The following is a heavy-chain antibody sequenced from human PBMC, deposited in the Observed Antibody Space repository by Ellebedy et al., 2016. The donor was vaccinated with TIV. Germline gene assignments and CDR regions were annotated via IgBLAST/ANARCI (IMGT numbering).Heavy chain of an antibody. CDR2: FDPEDGET. J-gene: IGHJ5*02. D-gene: IGHD6-13*01. Sequence: ASVKVSCXVSGYTLTELSMHWVRQAPGKGLEWMGGFDPEDGETIYAQKFQGRVTMTEDTSTDTAYMELSSLRSEDTAVYYCARARYSSSLNWFDPWGQGTLVTVSS. CDR1: GYTLTELS. CDR3: ARARYSSSLNWFDP. V-gene: IGHV1-24*01.